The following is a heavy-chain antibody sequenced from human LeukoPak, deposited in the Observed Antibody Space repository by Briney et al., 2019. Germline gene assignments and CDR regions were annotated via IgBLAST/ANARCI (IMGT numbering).Heavy chain of an antibody. V-gene: IGHV4-61*01. CDR2: IYCSGST. Sequence: SETLSLTCAVSGASISSSNWWSWIRQPPGKGLEWIGYIYCSGSTNYNPSLKSRVTISVDTSKNQFSLKLSSVTAADTAVYYCARSAFGDYSFDYWGQGTLVTVSS. CDR3: ARSAFGDYSFDY. CDR1: GASISSSNW. D-gene: IGHD3-16*01. J-gene: IGHJ4*02.